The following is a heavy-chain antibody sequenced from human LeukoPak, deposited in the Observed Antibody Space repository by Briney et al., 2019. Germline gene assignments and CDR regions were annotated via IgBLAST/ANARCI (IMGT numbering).Heavy chain of an antibody. J-gene: IGHJ3*02. D-gene: IGHD5-12*01. CDR3: ARGAVATRAFDI. CDR2: IIPIFGTA. Sequence: ASVKVSCKASGGTFSSYAISWVRQAPGQWLEWMGGIIPIFGTANYAQKFQGRVTITADESTSTAYMELSSLRSEDTAVYYCARGAVATRAFDIWGQGTMVTVSS. V-gene: IGHV1-69*13. CDR1: GGTFSSYA.